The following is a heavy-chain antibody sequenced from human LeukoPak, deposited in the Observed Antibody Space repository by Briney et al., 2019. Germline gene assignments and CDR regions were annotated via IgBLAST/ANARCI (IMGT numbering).Heavy chain of an antibody. V-gene: IGHV3-11*01. CDR1: GFTFSDYY. CDR3: ARGGYQLLRY. Sequence: GGSLRLSCAAYGFTFSDYYMSWIRQAPGEGLEWVSYISSSGGGIYYADSVKGRVTVSRDNAKNSLYLQLNSLRAEDTAVYYCARGGYQLLRYWGQGTLVTVSS. D-gene: IGHD2-2*01. J-gene: IGHJ4*02. CDR2: ISSSGGGI.